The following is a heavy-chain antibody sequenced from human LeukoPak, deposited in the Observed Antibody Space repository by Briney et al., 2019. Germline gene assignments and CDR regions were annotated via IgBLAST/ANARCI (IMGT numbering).Heavy chain of an antibody. D-gene: IGHD3-10*01. CDR3: ARDYYGSGSYFDY. CDR1: GNSISSGDNY. V-gene: IGHV4-61*02. CDR2: IYASGST. J-gene: IGHJ4*02. Sequence: SQTLSLTCTVSGNSISSGDNYWSWIRQPAGKGLEWIGRIYASGSTNYNPSLKSRVTISVDTSKNQCSLKLSSVTAADTAVYFCARDYYGSGSYFDYWGQGTLVTVSS.